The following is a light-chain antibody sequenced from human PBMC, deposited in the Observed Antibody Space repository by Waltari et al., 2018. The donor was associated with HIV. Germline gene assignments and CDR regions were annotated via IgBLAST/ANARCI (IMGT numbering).Light chain of an antibody. Sequence: FMLTQPHSVSESPGKTVTISCTRSSGSFASHFVHWYQQRPGSAPTTVIYGGNQRPSGVPARFSGSIDSSSNSASLTIAGLKTEDEADYDCQSYDSSTLVFGGGTKLTVL. V-gene: IGLV6-57*04. CDR3: QSYDSSTLV. CDR1: SGSFASHF. J-gene: IGLJ3*02. CDR2: GGN.